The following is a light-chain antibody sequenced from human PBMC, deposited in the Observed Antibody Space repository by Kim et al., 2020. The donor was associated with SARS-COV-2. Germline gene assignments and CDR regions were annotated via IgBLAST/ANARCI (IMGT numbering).Light chain of an antibody. V-gene: IGLV2-14*01. CDR2: DVS. CDR3: SSYTTSNTYV. J-gene: IGLJ1*01. CDR1: SSDVGSDKY. Sequence: LTQPASVSGSPGQWITISCTGTSSDVGSDKYVSWYQQYPGKAPKLMIYDVSERPSGASTRFSGSKSGNTASLTISGLQAEDEADYYCSSYTTSNTYVFGTGTKVTVL.